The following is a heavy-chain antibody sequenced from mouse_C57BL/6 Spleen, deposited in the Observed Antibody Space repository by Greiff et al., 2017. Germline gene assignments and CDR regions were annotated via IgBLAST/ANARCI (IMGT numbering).Heavy chain of an antibody. CDR2: INPNSGST. CDR3: ARSGPPDGDYDY. Sequence: QVQLQQSGAELVKPGASVKLSCKASGYTFTSYCMHWVKQRPGQGLEWIGMINPNSGSTNYTEKFKGKATLTGAESSSTPYLQLSSLTSEDSAFYCGARSGPPDGDYDYWGQGTTLTVSS. D-gene: IGHD2-13*01. CDR1: GYTFTSYC. V-gene: IGHV1-64*01. J-gene: IGHJ2*01.